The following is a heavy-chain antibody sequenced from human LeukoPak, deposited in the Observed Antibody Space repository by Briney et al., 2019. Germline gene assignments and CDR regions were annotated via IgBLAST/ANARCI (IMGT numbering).Heavy chain of an antibody. CDR2: MNPNSGNT. D-gene: IGHD5-18*01. Sequence: ASVKVSCKASGYTFTSYDINWVRQATGQGLEWMGWMNPNSGNTGYAKKFQGRVTMTRNTSISTAYMELSSLRSEDTAVYYCARGPTAMVTRFDYWGQGTLVTVSS. J-gene: IGHJ4*02. CDR3: ARGPTAMVTRFDY. V-gene: IGHV1-8*01. CDR1: GYTFTSYD.